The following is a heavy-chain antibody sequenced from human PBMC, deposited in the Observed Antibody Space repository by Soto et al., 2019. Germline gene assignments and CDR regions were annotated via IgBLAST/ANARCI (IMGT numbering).Heavy chain of an antibody. Sequence: GESLKISCMGSGYRFTSYRIAWVRQMPGKGLEWMGIIYPGDSDTIYSPSFQGQVTISADKSITTAYLQWSSLKASDTAMYYCARRSSSSGDASDIWGQGTRVTVAS. CDR2: IYPGDSDT. CDR3: ARRSSSSGDASDI. D-gene: IGHD6-6*01. CDR1: GYRFTSYR. J-gene: IGHJ3*02. V-gene: IGHV5-51*01.